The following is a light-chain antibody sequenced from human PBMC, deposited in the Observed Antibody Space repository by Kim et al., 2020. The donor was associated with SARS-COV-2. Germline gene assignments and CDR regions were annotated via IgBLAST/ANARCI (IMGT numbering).Light chain of an antibody. CDR2: SND. CDR3: ATWDDTLSAWV. J-gene: IGLJ3*02. V-gene: IGLV1-47*02. Sequence: GHRVTIACSGNRSTCGSNYVYCDQRLPGTAPKLLIYSNDQRPTGVPDRFSGSKSGTSASLAISGLRSEDEADYSCATWDDTLSAWVFGGGTKVTVL. CDR1: RSTCGSNY.